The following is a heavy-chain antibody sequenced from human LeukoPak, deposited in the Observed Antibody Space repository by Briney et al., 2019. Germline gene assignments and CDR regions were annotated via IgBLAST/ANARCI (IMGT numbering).Heavy chain of an antibody. CDR3: ARDRGIVGATTTSDY. D-gene: IGHD1-26*01. J-gene: IGHJ4*02. V-gene: IGHV1-2*02. CDR2: INPNSGGT. CDR1: GYTFTGYY. Sequence: ASVKVSCKASGYTFTGYYMHWVRQAPGQGLEWMGWINPNSGGTNYAQKFQGRVTMTRDTSISTAYMELSRLRSDDTAVYYCARDRGIVGATTTSDYWGQGTLVTVSS.